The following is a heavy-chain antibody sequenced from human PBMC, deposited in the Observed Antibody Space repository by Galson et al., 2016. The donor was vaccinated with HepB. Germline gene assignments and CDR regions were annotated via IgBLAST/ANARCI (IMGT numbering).Heavy chain of an antibody. Sequence: SVKVSCKASGGTFRSYAVNWVRQAPGQGLEWMGGIIPIFGTANYAQKFQDRVTITADESTSTAYMELSSLRSEDTAVYYCAKDGMGGYCIGTSCFPGAFDIWGQGTMVTVSS. CDR2: IIPIFGTA. CDR1: GGTFRSYA. D-gene: IGHD2-2*01. J-gene: IGHJ3*02. CDR3: AKDGMGGYCIGTSCFPGAFDI. V-gene: IGHV1-69*13.